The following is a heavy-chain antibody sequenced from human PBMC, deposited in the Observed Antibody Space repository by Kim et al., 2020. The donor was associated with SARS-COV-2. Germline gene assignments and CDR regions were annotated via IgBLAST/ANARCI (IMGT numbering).Heavy chain of an antibody. J-gene: IGHJ4*02. CDR2: ISYDGSNK. CDR3: AKGGWYGGNAGHDY. Sequence: GALRLSCAASGFTFSSYGMHWVRQAPGKGLEWVAVISYDGSNKYYADSVKGRFTISRDNSKNTLYLQMNSLRAEDTAVYYCAKGGWYGGNAGHDYWGQGTLVTVSS. V-gene: IGHV3-30*18. CDR1: GFTFSSYG. D-gene: IGHD2-15*01.